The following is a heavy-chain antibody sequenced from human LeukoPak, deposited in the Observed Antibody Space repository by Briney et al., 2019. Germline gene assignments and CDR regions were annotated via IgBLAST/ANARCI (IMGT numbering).Heavy chain of an antibody. Sequence: GGSLRLSCAASGFTFSSYEMNWVRQAPGKGLEWVSYISSSGSTIYYADSVKGRFTISRDNAKNSLYLQMNSLRAEDTAVYYCAREGSGYEDYTPDYWGQGTLVTVSS. J-gene: IGHJ4*02. CDR1: GFTFSSYE. CDR2: ISSSGSTI. CDR3: AREGSGYEDYTPDY. D-gene: IGHD5-12*01. V-gene: IGHV3-48*03.